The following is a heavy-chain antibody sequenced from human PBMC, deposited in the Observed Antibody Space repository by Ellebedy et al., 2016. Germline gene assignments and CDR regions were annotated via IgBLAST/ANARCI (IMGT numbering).Heavy chain of an antibody. D-gene: IGHD3-16*02. J-gene: IGHJ4*02. CDR3: ARDGIMITFGGVIVIRRDYFDY. CDR1: GFTFSSYW. V-gene: IGHV3-7*01. Sequence: GGSLRLXCAASGFTFSSYWMSWVRQAPGKGLEWVANIKQDGSEKYYVDSVKGRFTISRDNAKNSLYLQMNSLRAEDTAVYYCARDGIMITFGGVIVIRRDYFDYWGQGTLVTVSS. CDR2: IKQDGSEK.